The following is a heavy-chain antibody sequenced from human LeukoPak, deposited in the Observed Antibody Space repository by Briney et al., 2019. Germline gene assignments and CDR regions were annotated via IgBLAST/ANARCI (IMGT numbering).Heavy chain of an antibody. J-gene: IGHJ4*02. CDR1: GGSFSGYY. D-gene: IGHD6-13*01. V-gene: IGHV4-34*01. CDR3: AGRSIAAGVGY. CDR2: INHSGGT. Sequence: PSETLSLTCAVYGGSFSGYYWSWIRQPPGKGLEWIGEINHSGGTNYNPSLKSRVTISVDTSKNQFSLKLSSVTAADTAVYYCAGRSIAAGVGYWGQGTLVTVSS.